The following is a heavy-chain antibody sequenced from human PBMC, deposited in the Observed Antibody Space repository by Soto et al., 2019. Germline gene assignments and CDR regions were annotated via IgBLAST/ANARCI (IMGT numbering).Heavy chain of an antibody. Sequence: AGSPRLLSAASGFIVRGYYITWIRQAPGKGLEWVSDISVSGTNIYYIDSVKGRFIISRDSAKNSLYLQMNSLRVEDTAVYYCARVGPGHGDYVNYNYYGMDVWGLGNTVTVTS. CDR3: ARVGPGHGDYVNYNYYGMDV. J-gene: IGHJ6*02. CDR2: ISVSGTNI. CDR1: GFIVRGYY. D-gene: IGHD2-21*02. V-gene: IGHV3-11*01.